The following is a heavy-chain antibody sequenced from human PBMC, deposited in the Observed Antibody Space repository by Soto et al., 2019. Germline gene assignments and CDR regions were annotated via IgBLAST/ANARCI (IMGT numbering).Heavy chain of an antibody. CDR3: AREGYCSGGSCYFDY. J-gene: IGHJ4*02. CDR1: GFTFSSYG. V-gene: IGHV3-33*01. Sequence: QVQLVESGGGVVQPGRSLRLSCAASGFTFSSYGMHWVRQAPGKGLEWVAVIWYEGSNKYYEDSVKRRITISRDNSTNTLDLHMNCMGAEATAVYYCAREGYCSGGSCYFDYWGKGTLVTVSS. CDR2: IWYEGSNK. D-gene: IGHD2-15*01.